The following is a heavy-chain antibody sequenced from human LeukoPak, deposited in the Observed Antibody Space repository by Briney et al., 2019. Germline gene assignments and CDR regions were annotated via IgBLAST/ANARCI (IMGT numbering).Heavy chain of an antibody. CDR2: ISYDGSNK. Sequence: GGSLRLSCAASGFTFSSYGMHWVRQAPGKGLEWVAVISYDGSNKYYADSVKGRFTISRDNSKNTLYLQMNSLRAEDTAVYYCAKDEPSPLGGTSNFDYWGQGTLVTVSP. CDR1: GFTFSSYG. J-gene: IGHJ4*02. D-gene: IGHD5/OR15-5a*01. V-gene: IGHV3-30*18. CDR3: AKDEPSPLGGTSNFDY.